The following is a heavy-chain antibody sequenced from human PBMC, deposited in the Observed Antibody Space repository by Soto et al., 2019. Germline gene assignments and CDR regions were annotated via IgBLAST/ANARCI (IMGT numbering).Heavy chain of an antibody. CDR1: GLTFSSYA. J-gene: IGHJ4*02. V-gene: IGHV3-30*18. Sequence: GGSLRLSCAASGLTFSSYARSWVRQAPGKGLEWVAGIADNGASEYYADSVKGRFTISRDNSKNTLYLQMNSLRAEDTAGYYCAKDLEQIETCDYWGQGTLVTVSS. D-gene: IGHD6-6*01. CDR3: AKDLEQIETCDY. CDR2: IADNGASE.